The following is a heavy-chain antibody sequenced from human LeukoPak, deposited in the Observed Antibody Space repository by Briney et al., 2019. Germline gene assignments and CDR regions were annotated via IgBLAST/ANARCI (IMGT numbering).Heavy chain of an antibody. Sequence: GGSLRLSCAASGFTFKSFSDYGMTWVRQAPGKGLEWVSTISRSSISLFYAESVKGRFTISRDGAKNSVSLQMTSLRADDTAVYYCATDGAAWSRNYWGQGTLVTVSS. CDR3: ATDGAAWSRNY. J-gene: IGHJ4*02. D-gene: IGHD4/OR15-4a*01. CDR2: ISRSSISL. V-gene: IGHV3-21*01. CDR1: GFTFKSFSDYG.